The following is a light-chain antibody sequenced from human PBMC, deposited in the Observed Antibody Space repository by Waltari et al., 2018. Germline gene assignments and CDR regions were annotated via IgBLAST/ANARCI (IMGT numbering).Light chain of an antibody. V-gene: IGLV5-45*03. J-gene: IGLJ3*02. CDR1: SGIDVGTYR. CDR2: YRSDSDK. CDR3: MIWDSSAWV. Sequence: QAVLTQPSSLSASPGASASPTCPLRSGIDVGTYRIYWYQQKPGSPPHYLLRYRSDSDKQQGSGVPSRFSGSKDASANAGILLISGLQSDDEADYYCMIWDSSAWVFGGGTKLTVL.